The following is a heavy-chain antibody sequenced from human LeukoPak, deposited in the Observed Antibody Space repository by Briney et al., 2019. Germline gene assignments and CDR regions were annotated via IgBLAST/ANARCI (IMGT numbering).Heavy chain of an antibody. V-gene: IGHV3-33*01. CDR1: GFTFTAAA. CDR3: ARDVGGARDVGGDCHFCLDY. CDR2: IWYDGSNK. J-gene: IGHJ4*02. D-gene: IGHD2-21*02. Sequence: PGQSLSLSCAASGFTFTAAAMHWVRQAPGKGLEWVAVIWYDGSNKYYADSVKGRFTISRDNSKNALYLQMNNLRAEDAAVYYCARDVGGARDVGGDCHFCLDYWGQGTLVTVSS.